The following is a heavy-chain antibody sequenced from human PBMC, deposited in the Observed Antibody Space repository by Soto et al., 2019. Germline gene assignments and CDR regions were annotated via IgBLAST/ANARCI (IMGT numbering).Heavy chain of an antibody. J-gene: IGHJ4*02. Sequence: SLRLSCATSGFPFNDYYMTWIRQAPGKGLEWLSHISPKSTFRNYADSVKGRFTISRDNTESLLFLQMNSLGVDDTAVYSCVRGGGGGLFEHWGQGVLVTVPQ. D-gene: IGHD2-21*01. CDR1: GFPFNDYY. V-gene: IGHV3-11*06. CDR2: ISPKSTFR. CDR3: VRGGGGGLFEH.